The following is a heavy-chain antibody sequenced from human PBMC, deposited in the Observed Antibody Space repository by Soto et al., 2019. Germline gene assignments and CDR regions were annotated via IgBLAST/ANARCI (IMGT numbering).Heavy chain of an antibody. V-gene: IGHV3-30*18. CDR2: ISFDGSNT. D-gene: IGHD3-10*01. Sequence: QVQLVESGGGVVQPGRSLRLSCAASGFPFSDYAMHWVRQAPGKGLEWVAVISFDGSNTYYADSVEGRFTVSRDNSKHTLSLEMNSLRSDDTALYYCAKALRGGCDYWGQGALVTGSS. CDR1: GFPFSDYA. J-gene: IGHJ4*02. CDR3: AKALRGGCDY.